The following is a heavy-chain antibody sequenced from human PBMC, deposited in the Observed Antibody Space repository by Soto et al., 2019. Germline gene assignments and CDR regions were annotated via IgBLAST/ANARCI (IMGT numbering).Heavy chain of an antibody. D-gene: IGHD3-3*01. V-gene: IGHV4-31*03. CDR1: GGSISSGGYY. Sequence: PSETLSLTCTVSGGSISSGGYYWSWIRQHPGKGLEWIGYIYYSGSTYYNPSLKSRVTISVDTSKNQFSLKLSSVTAADTAVYYCARGTDFWSGLGYYYYGMDVRGQGTTVTVSS. J-gene: IGHJ6*02. CDR3: ARGTDFWSGLGYYYYGMDV. CDR2: IYYSGST.